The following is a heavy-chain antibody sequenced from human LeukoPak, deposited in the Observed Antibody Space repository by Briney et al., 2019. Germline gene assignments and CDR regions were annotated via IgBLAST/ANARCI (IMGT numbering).Heavy chain of an antibody. CDR2: ISRGGNSK. CDR1: GFTVSSNY. D-gene: IGHD1/OR15-1a*01. J-gene: IGHJ4*02. Sequence: PGGSLRLSCAASGFTVSSNYMSWVRQAPGKGLEWVSSISRGGNSKYSADSVKGRFTISRDNSENTLFLQMHSLRVDDTAVYYCAKIRLAVSGTTFESWGQGTLVTVSS. V-gene: IGHV3-11*01. CDR3: AKIRLAVSGTTFES.